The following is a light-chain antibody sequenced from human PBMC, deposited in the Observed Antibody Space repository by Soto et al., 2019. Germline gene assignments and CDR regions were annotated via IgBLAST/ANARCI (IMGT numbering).Light chain of an antibody. CDR2: NNN. CDR1: SSNIGSHT. CDR3: AAWDDSLREV. V-gene: IGLV1-44*01. J-gene: IGLJ1*01. Sequence: QSVLTQPPSASGTPGQRVTISCSGSSSNIGSHTVNWYQQLPGTAPKLLIYNNNQRPSGVPDRFSASNSGTSASLAISGLQAEDEADYYCAAWDDSLREVFGTGTKLTVL.